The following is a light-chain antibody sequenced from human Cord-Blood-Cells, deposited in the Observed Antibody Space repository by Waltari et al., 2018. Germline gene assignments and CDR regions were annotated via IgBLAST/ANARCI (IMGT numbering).Light chain of an antibody. V-gene: IGLV2-8*01. J-gene: IGLJ2*01. CDR3: SSYAGSNNFVV. CDR2: EVS. Sequence: QSALTQPPPASGSSGQSVTISCTGTSSHVGGYNYVSWYQQHPGKAPKLMIYEVSKRPSGVPDRFSGSKSGNTASLTVSGLQAEDEADYYCSSYAGSNNFVVFGGGTKLTVL. CDR1: SSHVGGYNY.